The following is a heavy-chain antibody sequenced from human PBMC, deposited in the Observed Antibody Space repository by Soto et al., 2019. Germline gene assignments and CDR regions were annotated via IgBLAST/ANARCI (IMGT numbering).Heavy chain of an antibody. Sequence: ASVKVSCKASGYTFTSYDINWVRQATGQGLEWMGWMNPNSGNTGYAQKFQGRVTMTRNTSISTAYMELSSLRSEDTAVYYCATHAYYYDSSGYYYYYYYGMDVWGQGTTGTVSS. CDR3: ATHAYYYDSSGYYYYYYYGMDV. V-gene: IGHV1-8*01. CDR1: GYTFTSYD. CDR2: MNPNSGNT. D-gene: IGHD3-22*01. J-gene: IGHJ6*02.